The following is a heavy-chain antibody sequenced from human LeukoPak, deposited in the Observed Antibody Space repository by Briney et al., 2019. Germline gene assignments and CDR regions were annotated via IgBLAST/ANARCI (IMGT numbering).Heavy chain of an antibody. D-gene: IGHD2-15*01. CDR2: IYPGDSDT. J-gene: IGHJ6*03. CDR1: GYSFTSYW. V-gene: IGHV5-51*01. CDR3: ARCSTKIYYYYYMDV. Sequence: PGESLKISCKGSGYSFTSYWIGWVRQMPGKGLEWMGIIYPGDSDTRYSPSFQGQVTISADKSISTAYLQWSSLKASDTAMYYCARCSTKIYYYYYMDVWGKGTTVTVSS.